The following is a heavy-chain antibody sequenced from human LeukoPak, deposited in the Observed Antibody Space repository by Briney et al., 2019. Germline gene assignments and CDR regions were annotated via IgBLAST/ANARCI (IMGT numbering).Heavy chain of an antibody. Sequence: GGSLRLSCAASGFTFRTYGMHWVRQAPGKGLEWVAFIRYDGRNKYYADSVKGRFTISRDNSKNTVYLQMNSLRAEDTAVYYCAAPGVPAATYYFDYWGQGTLVTVSS. D-gene: IGHD2-2*01. CDR1: GFTFRTYG. V-gene: IGHV3-30*02. J-gene: IGHJ4*02. CDR2: IRYDGRNK. CDR3: AAPGVPAATYYFDY.